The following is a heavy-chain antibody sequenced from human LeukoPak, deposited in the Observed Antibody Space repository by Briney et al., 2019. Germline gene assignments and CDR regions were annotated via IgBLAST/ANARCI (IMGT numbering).Heavy chain of an antibody. CDR2: IYYSGST. Sequence: PSETLSLTCTVSGGSISSSSYYWGWIRQPPGKGLEWIGSIYYSGSTYYNPSLKSRVTISVDTSKNQFSLKLSSVTAADTAVYYCARVFSPHWGVSVGYFDYWGQGTLVTVSS. D-gene: IGHD7-27*01. V-gene: IGHV4-39*07. CDR1: GGSISSSSYY. J-gene: IGHJ4*02. CDR3: ARVFSPHWGVSVGYFDY.